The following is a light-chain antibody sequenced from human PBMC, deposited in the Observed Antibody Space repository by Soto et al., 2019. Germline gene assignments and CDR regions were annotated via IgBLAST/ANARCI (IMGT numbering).Light chain of an antibody. CDR3: NSYTSSITYV. CDR1: SSDVGRYDY. V-gene: IGLV2-14*01. Sequence: QSVLTQPASVSGSPGQSITISCTGTSSDVGRYDYVSWYQQHPGKAPKLMIYDVSNRPSGVSNRFTGSKSGNTASLTISGLQADDEADYYCNSYTSSITYVFGTGTKVTVL. J-gene: IGLJ1*01. CDR2: DVS.